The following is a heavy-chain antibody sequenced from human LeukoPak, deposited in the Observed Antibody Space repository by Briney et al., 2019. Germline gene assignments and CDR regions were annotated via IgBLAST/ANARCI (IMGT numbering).Heavy chain of an antibody. V-gene: IGHV3-23*01. Sequence: GGSLRLSCTAPGVTFATYAMSWSRQAPGKGLEWVSVISGSGNSADYADSVKGRFTISRDNPKNTLYLQMKSLRAEDTALYYCAKGGGAYKPFDSWGQGTLVTVSS. J-gene: IGHJ4*02. CDR2: ISGSGNSA. D-gene: IGHD3-16*01. CDR1: GVTFATYA. CDR3: AKGGGAYKPFDS.